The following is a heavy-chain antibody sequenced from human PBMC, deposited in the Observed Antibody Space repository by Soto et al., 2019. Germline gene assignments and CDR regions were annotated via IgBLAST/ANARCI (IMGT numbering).Heavy chain of an antibody. V-gene: IGHV3-74*01. J-gene: IGHJ4*02. CDR2: INSDGSST. D-gene: IGHD1-7*01. Sequence: EVQLVESGGGLVQPGGSLRLSCAASGFTFSSYWMHWVRQAPGKGLVWVSRINSDGSSTNYADSVKVRFTISRDNAKNTLYLQMNSLTAEDTAVYFCARGARNFYYVDYWGQGTLAPVSS. CDR3: ARGARNFYYVDY. CDR1: GFTFSSYW.